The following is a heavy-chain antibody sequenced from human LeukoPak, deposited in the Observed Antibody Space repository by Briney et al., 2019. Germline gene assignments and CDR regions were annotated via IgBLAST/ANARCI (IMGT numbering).Heavy chain of an antibody. D-gene: IGHD6-19*01. CDR2: ISNHGGST. V-gene: IGHV3-64*01. Sequence: GGSLRLSCAASGFTFSTYAMHWVRQAPGKGLEYVSAISNHGGSTYYANSVKGRFIISRDNSKNTLYLQMGSLRAEDLAVYYCAGESATSGWLFDYWGQGTLVTVSS. CDR3: AGESATSGWLFDY. CDR1: GFTFSTYA. J-gene: IGHJ4*02.